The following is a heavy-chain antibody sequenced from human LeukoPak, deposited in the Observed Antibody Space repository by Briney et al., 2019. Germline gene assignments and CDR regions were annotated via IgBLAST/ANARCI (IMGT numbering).Heavy chain of an antibody. CDR3: ATKVAGTSHFSY. D-gene: IGHD6-19*01. V-gene: IGHV3-48*03. J-gene: IGHJ4*02. CDR2: ISSSGSSI. CDR1: GFTFSSYE. Sequence: GGSLRLSCAASGFTFSSYEMNWVRQAPGKGLEWISYISSSGSSIQHADSVKGRFTISRDNAKNSLYLQMNSLRAEDTAVYYCATKVAGTSHFSYWDQGTLVTVSS.